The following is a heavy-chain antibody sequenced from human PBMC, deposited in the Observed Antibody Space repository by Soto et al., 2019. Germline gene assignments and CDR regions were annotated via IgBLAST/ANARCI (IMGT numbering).Heavy chain of an antibody. J-gene: IGHJ6*02. V-gene: IGHV3-33*01. CDR2: IWYDGSNK. CDR1: GFTFSSYG. CDR3: ARDTEPSGYSNYVGPHKKYYYYYGMDV. D-gene: IGHD4-4*01. Sequence: AGSLRLSCAASGFTFSSYGMHWVRQAPGKGLGWVAVIWYDGSNKYYADSVKGRFTISRDNSKNTLYLQMNSLRAEDTAVYYCARDTEPSGYSNYVGPHKKYYYYYGMDVWGQGTTVTVSS.